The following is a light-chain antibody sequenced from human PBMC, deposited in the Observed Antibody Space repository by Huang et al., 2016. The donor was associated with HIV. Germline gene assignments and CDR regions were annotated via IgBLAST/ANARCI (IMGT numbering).Light chain of an antibody. CDR2: ATS. CDR3: QQYHSLPWT. Sequence: DIQMTQSPSSLSAFVGDRVTITCRASKGIGNSLAWYQQKPEKSPRLLLYATSTLESGVPYRFSGSGFGTHYTLTINTLQPEDIASYYCQQYHSLPWTFGQGTKVEIK. V-gene: IGKV1-NL1*01. J-gene: IGKJ1*01. CDR1: KGIGNS.